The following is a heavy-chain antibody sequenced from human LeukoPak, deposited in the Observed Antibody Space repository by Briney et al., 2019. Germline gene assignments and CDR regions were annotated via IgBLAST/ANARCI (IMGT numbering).Heavy chain of an antibody. V-gene: IGHV3-49*04. CDR2: VRGKAYGGTT. Sequence: PGGSLRLSCTPSGFTFGDYAMSWVRQAPGKGLEWVGFVRGKAYGGTTEYAASVKGRFIISRDDSKSIAYLQMNSLKTEDTAVYYCTRGGYYDSSGEYYFDYWGQGTLVTASS. J-gene: IGHJ4*02. CDR3: TRGGYYDSSGEYYFDY. CDR1: GFTFGDYA. D-gene: IGHD3-22*01.